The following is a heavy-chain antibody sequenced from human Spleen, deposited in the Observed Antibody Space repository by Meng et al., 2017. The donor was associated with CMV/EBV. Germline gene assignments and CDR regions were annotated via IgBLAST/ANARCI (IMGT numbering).Heavy chain of an antibody. Sequence: GESLKISCAASGFTFSSYWMSWVRQAPGKGLEWVANIKQDGSEKYYVDSVKGRFIISRDNAKNSLYLQMNSLRAEDTAVYYCARKGPNTMTTLYYYYYGMDVWGQGTTVTVSS. V-gene: IGHV3-7*01. CDR2: IKQDGSEK. CDR1: GFTFSSYW. J-gene: IGHJ6*02. D-gene: IGHD4-11*01. CDR3: ARKGPNTMTTLYYYYYGMDV.